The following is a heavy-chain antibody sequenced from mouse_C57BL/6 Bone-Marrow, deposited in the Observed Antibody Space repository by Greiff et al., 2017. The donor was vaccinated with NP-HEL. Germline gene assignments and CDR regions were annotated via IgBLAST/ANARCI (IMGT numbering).Heavy chain of an antibody. Sequence: EVKLQESGGDLVKPGGSLKLSCAASGFTFSSYGMSWVRQTPDKRLEWVATISSGGSYTYYPDSVKGRFTISRDNAKNTLYLQMSSLKSEDTAMYYCAREGSWYWGQGTLVTVSA. CDR2: ISSGGSYT. D-gene: IGHD1-1*01. J-gene: IGHJ3*01. CDR3: AREGSWY. V-gene: IGHV5-6*01. CDR1: GFTFSSYG.